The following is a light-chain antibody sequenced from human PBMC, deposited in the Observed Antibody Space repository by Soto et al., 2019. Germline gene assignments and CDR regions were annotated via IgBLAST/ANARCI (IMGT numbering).Light chain of an antibody. CDR1: QSVSSN. CDR2: GAS. CDR3: QQNNNWRFLCS. J-gene: IGKJ2*02. Sequence: EIVMTQSPATLSVSPGERAALSCRASQSVSSNLAWYQQKPGQAPRLLIYGASSRATGVPARFSGSGSGTEYNLTIRSLQSEDFAVYYCQQNNNWRFLCSFGQGTKPEIK. V-gene: IGKV3-15*01.